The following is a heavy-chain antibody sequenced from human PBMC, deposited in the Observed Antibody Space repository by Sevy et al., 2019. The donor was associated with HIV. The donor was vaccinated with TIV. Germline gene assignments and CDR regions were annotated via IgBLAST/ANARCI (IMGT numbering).Heavy chain of an antibody. CDR2: ISGYNGYT. V-gene: IGHV1-18*01. J-gene: IGHJ5*02. CDR3: AKAWKNIRSWFDP. CDR1: GYSFTNYG. Sequence: ATVKVSCKASGYSFTNYGIGWVRQAPGQGLEWMGWISGYNGYTNYAQNLQGRVTMTTDTSTSTAYMELRSLRSDDTAIYYCAKAWKNIRSWFDPWGQGTLVTVSS. D-gene: IGHD3-3*02.